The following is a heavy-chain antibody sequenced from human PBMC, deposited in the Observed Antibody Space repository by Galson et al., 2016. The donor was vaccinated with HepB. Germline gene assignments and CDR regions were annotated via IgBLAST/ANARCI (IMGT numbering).Heavy chain of an antibody. J-gene: IGHJ4*02. D-gene: IGHD3-10*01. CDR3: ARDVNRGAIDS. CDR2: IYHSGSS. V-gene: IGHV4-61*08. CDR1: GASISNGAYY. Sequence: SETLSLTCAVSGASISNGAYYWSWIRQPPGKGLEWIGHIYHSGSSDYNPSLKSRVTMSIDASKNQFALMLSSVTAADTAMYFCARDVNRGAIDSWGQGTLVIVTS.